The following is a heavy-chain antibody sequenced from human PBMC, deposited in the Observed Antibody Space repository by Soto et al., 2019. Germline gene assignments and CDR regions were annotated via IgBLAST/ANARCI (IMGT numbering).Heavy chain of an antibody. CDR2: IYSGGST. Sequence: HPGGSVRLSCAASGFTVSSNYMSWVRQAPGKGLEWVSVIYSGGSTYYADSVKGRFTISRDNSKNTLYLQMNSLRAEDTAVYYCARDLIVGATGGGAIDYYYYYGMDVWGQGTTVTVSS. CDR3: ARDLIVGATGGGAIDYYYYYGMDV. CDR1: GFTVSSNY. J-gene: IGHJ6*02. V-gene: IGHV3-53*01. D-gene: IGHD1-26*01.